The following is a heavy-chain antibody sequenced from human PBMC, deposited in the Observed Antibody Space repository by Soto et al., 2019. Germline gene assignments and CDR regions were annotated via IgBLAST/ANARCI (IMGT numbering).Heavy chain of an antibody. CDR3: ARGVLDCSGGSCYSGFSFFDY. V-gene: IGHV4-39*01. CDR2: IYYSGST. D-gene: IGHD2-15*01. Sequence: SETLSLTCTVSGGSISSSSYYWGWIRQPPGKGLEWIGSIYYSGSTYYNPSLKSRVTISVDTSKNQFSLKLSSVTAADTAVYYCARGVLDCSGGSCYSGFSFFDYWGQGTLVTVSS. CDR1: GGSISSSSYY. J-gene: IGHJ4*02.